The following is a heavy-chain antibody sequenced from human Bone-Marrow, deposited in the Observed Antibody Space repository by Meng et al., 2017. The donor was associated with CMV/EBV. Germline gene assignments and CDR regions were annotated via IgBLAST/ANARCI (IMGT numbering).Heavy chain of an antibody. V-gene: IGHV4-34*01. CDR1: GGSLSGHY. CDR2: INHSGST. D-gene: IGHD6-13*01. CDR3: ARGRSSWSI. Sequence: LSLTSAFYGGSLSGHYGSWIRQPPGRGLEWIGKINHSGSTNYNTSLESRVTITRDTSKNQFSLRLRSVTAADTAIYYCARGRSSWSIWGQGTMVTVSS. J-gene: IGHJ3*02.